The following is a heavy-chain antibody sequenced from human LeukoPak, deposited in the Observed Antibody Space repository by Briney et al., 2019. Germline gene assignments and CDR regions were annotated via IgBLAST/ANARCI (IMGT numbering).Heavy chain of an antibody. J-gene: IGHJ4*02. D-gene: IGHD6-6*01. V-gene: IGHV1-46*01. Sequence: GASVKVSCKASGYTFTSYYIHWVRQAPGQGLEWVGIINPSGGSTRYAQKFQGRVTMTRDTSTSTVYMELSSLRSEDTAVYYCTRSEYRTSSGYFDYWGQGTLVTVSS. CDR2: INPSGGST. CDR3: TRSEYRTSSGYFDY. CDR1: GYTFTSYY.